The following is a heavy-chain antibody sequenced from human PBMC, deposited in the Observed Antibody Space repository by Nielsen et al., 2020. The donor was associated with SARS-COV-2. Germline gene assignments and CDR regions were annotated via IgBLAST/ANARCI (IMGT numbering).Heavy chain of an antibody. Sequence: GESLKISCEGSGYSFTSYWISWVRQMPGKGLEWMGRIDPSDSYTNYSPSFQGHVTISADKSISTAYLQWSSLKASDTAMYYCARHGPENDYGDYGNWFDPWGQGTLVTVSS. D-gene: IGHD4-17*01. CDR3: ARHGPENDYGDYGNWFDP. CDR1: GYSFTSYW. V-gene: IGHV5-10-1*01. J-gene: IGHJ5*02. CDR2: IDPSDSYT.